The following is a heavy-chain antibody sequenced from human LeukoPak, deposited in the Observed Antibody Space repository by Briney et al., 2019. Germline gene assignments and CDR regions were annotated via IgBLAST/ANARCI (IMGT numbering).Heavy chain of an antibody. J-gene: IGHJ6*02. V-gene: IGHV3-30-3*01. CDR1: GFTFSSYA. Sequence: GGSLRLSCAASGFTFSSYAMHWVRQAPGKGLEWVAVISYDGSNKYYADSVKGRFTISRDNSKNTLYLQMNSLRAEDTAVYYCAREIYGSGSPYYYYGMDVWGQGTTVTVSS. CDR3: AREIYGSGSPYYYYGMDV. D-gene: IGHD3-10*01. CDR2: ISYDGSNK.